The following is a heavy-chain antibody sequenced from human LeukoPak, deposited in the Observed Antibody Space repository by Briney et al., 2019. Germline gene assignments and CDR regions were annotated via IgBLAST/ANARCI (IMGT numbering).Heavy chain of an antibody. CDR3: ARDLSLSGYYSDYYYMDV. Sequence: GGSLRLSCAVSGFTFSNYSMSWVRQAPGKGLEWVSSISSSSSYIYYADSVKGRFTLSRDNANNSLYLQMNSLRAEDTAVYYCARDLSLSGYYSDYYYMDVWGKGTTVIVSS. V-gene: IGHV3-21*01. CDR2: ISSSSSYI. D-gene: IGHD3-9*01. J-gene: IGHJ6*03. CDR1: GFTFSNYS.